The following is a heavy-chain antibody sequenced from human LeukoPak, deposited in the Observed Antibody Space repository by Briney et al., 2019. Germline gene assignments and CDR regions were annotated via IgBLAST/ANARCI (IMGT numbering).Heavy chain of an antibody. CDR2: ISYDGSNK. CDR3: AKVPDSSSWYFDY. Sequence: GGSLRLSCAASGFTFSSYGMHWVRQAPGKGLEWVAVISYDGSNKYYADSVKGRFTISRDNSKNTLYLQMISLRAEDTAVYHCAKVPDSSSWYFDYWGQGTLVTVSS. V-gene: IGHV3-30*18. D-gene: IGHD6-13*01. CDR1: GFTFSSYG. J-gene: IGHJ4*02.